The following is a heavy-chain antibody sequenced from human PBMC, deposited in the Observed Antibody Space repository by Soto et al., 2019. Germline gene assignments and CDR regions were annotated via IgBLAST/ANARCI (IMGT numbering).Heavy chain of an antibody. CDR2: INQDGSEK. Sequence: EVQLVESGGGLVQPGGSLRLSCVASGFSFRSYWMTWVRQAPGKGLEWVANINQDGSEKYSVDSVKGRFTFSRDNAKHSVYLQMNSLRVEDTAVYYCARAHPRNNYYAMDVWGQGTTVTVSS. V-gene: IGHV3-7*01. J-gene: IGHJ6*02. CDR1: GFSFRSYW. CDR3: ARAHPRNNYYAMDV.